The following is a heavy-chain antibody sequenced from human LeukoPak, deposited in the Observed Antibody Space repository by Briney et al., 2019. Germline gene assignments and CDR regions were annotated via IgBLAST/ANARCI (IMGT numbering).Heavy chain of an antibody. Sequence: TSGTVSLTCAVSGGSISSSNWWSWVRQPPGKGLEWIGEIYHSGSTNYNPSLKSRVTISVDKSKNQFSLKLSSVTAADTAVYYCARDPYDTTFHDAFDIWGQGTMVTVSS. CDR3: ARDPYDTTFHDAFDI. D-gene: IGHD3-9*01. CDR2: IYHSGST. CDR1: GGSISSSNW. J-gene: IGHJ3*02. V-gene: IGHV4-4*02.